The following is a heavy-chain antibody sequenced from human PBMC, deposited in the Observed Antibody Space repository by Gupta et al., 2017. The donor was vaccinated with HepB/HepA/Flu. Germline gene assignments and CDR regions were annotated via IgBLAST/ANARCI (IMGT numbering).Heavy chain of an antibody. D-gene: IGHD5-12*01. CDR2: ISGSGAGT. CDR1: GFSFSTYA. J-gene: IGHJ4*02. CDR3: AKETGSGYFPDY. Sequence: EVQLLESGGGLVQPGGSLRLSCAASGFSFSTYAMSWVRQAPGEGLEWVSAISGSGAGTYYADAVKGRFTISRDNSKNTLYLKMKSLRAEDTAVYYCAKETGSGYFPDYWGQGTLVTVSS. V-gene: IGHV3-23*01.